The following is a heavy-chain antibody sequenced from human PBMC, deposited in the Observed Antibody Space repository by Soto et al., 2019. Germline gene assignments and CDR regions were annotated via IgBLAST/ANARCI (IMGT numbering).Heavy chain of an antibody. D-gene: IGHD3-10*01. CDR3: AKTRVADSGYYFDH. CDR2: ISGGSSYT. J-gene: IGHJ4*02. CDR1: GFSFGDSY. Sequence: GGSLRLSCAASGFSFGDSYMSWIRQSAGKGLEWLSYISGGSSYTKYAESVEGRFTISRDNARRSLFLQVNGLRADDTAIYYCAKTRVADSGYYFDHWGQGTMVTVS. V-gene: IGHV3-11*03.